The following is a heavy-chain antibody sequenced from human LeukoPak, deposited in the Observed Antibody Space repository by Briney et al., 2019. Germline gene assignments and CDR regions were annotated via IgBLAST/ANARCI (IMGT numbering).Heavy chain of an antibody. V-gene: IGHV1-69*06. CDR3: ARNRGYSYGQFDY. D-gene: IGHD5-18*01. Sequence: SVKVSCKASGGTFSSYAISWVRQAPGQGLEWMGGIIPIFGTANYAQKFQGRVTITADKSTSTAYMELSSLRSEDKAVYYCARNRGYSYGQFDYWGQGTLVTVSS. CDR1: GGTFSSYA. CDR2: IIPIFGTA. J-gene: IGHJ4*02.